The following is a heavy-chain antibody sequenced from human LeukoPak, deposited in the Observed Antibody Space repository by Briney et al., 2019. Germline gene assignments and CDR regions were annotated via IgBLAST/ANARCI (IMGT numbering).Heavy chain of an antibody. CDR3: ARDPPSRGDY. CDR1: GYTLTELS. V-gene: IGHV1-24*01. CDR2: FDPEDGET. Sequence: ASVKVSCKVPGYTLTELSMHWVRQAPGKGLEWMGGFDPEDGETIYAQKFQGRVTMTGDTSTSTVYMELSSLRSEDTAVYYCARDPPSRGDYWGQGTLVTVSS. J-gene: IGHJ4*02. D-gene: IGHD5-24*01.